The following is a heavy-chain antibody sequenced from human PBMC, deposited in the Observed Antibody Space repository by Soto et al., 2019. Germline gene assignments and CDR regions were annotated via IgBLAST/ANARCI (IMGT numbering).Heavy chain of an antibody. CDR2: INSNGDST. CDR1: GFTFSRYV. CDR3: ARVPDLDYCSRTSCLYYFDY. D-gene: IGHD2-2*01. Sequence: EVQLLESGGGLVQPGGSLRLSCVASGFTFSRYVMSWVRQAPGKGLEWVSTINSNGDSTYYADSVKGRFTISRDNSKNWMYLQMKSLRAEDTAVYYCARVPDLDYCSRTSCLYYFDYWGQGALVTVSS. J-gene: IGHJ4*02. V-gene: IGHV3-23*01.